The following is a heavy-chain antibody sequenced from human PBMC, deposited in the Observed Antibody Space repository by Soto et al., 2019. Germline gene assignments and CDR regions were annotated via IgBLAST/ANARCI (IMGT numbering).Heavy chain of an antibody. CDR3: ARDQGGSYDSWFDP. V-gene: IGHV3-21*06. Sequence: EVQVVESGGGLVKPGGSLRLSCTFTFSMYSMNWVRQAPGKGLEWVASISSGSAYIKYAESVKGRFTISRDNAKNSLHLPMISLRAEDTAIYHCARDQGGSYDSWFDPWGQGTLVTVSS. CDR2: ISSGSAYI. J-gene: IGHJ5*02. D-gene: IGHD1-26*01. CDR1: TFSMYS.